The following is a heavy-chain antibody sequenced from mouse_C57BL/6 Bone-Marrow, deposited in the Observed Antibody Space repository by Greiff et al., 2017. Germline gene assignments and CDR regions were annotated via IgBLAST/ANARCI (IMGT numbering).Heavy chain of an antibody. CDR1: GYTFTSYW. V-gene: IGHV1-69*01. CDR3: ATTGFDY. J-gene: IGHJ2*01. D-gene: IGHD4-1*02. CDR2: IAPSDSYT. Sequence: QVQLQQPGAELVMPGASVKLSCKASGYTFTSYWMHWVKQRPGQGLEWIGEIAPSDSYTNYNQKFKGKSTLTVNKSSSPAYMQLSSLTSEDSAVYYCATTGFDYWGQGTTLTVSS.